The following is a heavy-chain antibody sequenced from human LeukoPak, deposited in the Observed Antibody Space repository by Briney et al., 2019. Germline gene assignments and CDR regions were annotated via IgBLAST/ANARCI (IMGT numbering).Heavy chain of an antibody. J-gene: IGHJ6*03. V-gene: IGHV4-39*01. CDR1: GGSVGSSNYY. CDR2: IYYSGST. Sequence: PSETLSLTCTVSGGSVGSSNYYWDWIRQPPGKGLEWIGNIYYSGSTYYNPSLKSRVSISVDTSRNQFSLKLSSVTAADTAVYYCARSYWAGTTTRGYYYYMDVWGKGTTVTVSS. CDR3: ARSYWAGTTTRGYYYYMDV. D-gene: IGHD1-1*01.